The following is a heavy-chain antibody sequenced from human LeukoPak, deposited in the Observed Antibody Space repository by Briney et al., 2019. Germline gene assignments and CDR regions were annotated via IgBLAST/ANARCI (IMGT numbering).Heavy chain of an antibody. CDR3: ARDVVPAAKPQSI. D-gene: IGHD2-2*02. Sequence: GSSVKVSCKASGGTLSSYAISWVRQAPGQGLEWMGRIIAILGIANYAQMFQDRVTITADKSTSTAYMELSSLRSEDTAVYYCARDVVPAAKPQSIWGQGTLVTVSS. CDR1: GGTLSSYA. V-gene: IGHV1-69*04. CDR2: IIAILGIA. J-gene: IGHJ4*02.